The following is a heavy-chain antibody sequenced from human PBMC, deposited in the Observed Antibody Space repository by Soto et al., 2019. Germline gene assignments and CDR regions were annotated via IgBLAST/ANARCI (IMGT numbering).Heavy chain of an antibody. CDR1: GFTFSSYA. J-gene: IGHJ4*02. CDR2: ISYDGSNK. CDR3: ARLLVVVVAASRDFDY. D-gene: IGHD2-15*01. V-gene: IGHV3-30-3*01. Sequence: GSLRLSCAASGFTFSSYAMHWVRQAPGKGLEWVAVISYDGSNKYYADSVKGRFTISRDNSKNTLYLQMNSLRAEDTAVYYCARLLVVVVAASRDFDYWGQGTLVTVSS.